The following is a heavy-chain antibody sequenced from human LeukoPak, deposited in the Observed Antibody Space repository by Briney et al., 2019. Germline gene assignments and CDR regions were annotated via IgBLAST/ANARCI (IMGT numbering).Heavy chain of an antibody. CDR1: GFTFSSYA. Sequence: GGSLRLSCAASGFTFSSYAMHWVRQAPGKGLEYVSAISSNGDSTYYANSVKRRFTISRDNSKITLYLQMGSLRDEDMAVYYCAREMTRSFDYWGQGPLVTVSS. CDR3: AREMTRSFDY. V-gene: IGHV3-64*01. CDR2: ISSNGDST. J-gene: IGHJ4*02.